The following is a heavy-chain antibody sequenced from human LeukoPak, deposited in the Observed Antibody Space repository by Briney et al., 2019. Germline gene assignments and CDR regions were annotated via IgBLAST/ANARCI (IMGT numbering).Heavy chain of an antibody. J-gene: IGHJ6*02. CDR2: IIPIFGTA. D-gene: IGHD2-15*01. CDR3: AREGSDGYYGMDV. V-gene: IGHV1-69*13. Sequence: SVKVSCKASGGTFSSYAISWVRQAPGQGLEWMGGIIPIFGTANYAQKFQGRVTITADESTSTAYMELSSLRCEDTAVYYCAREGSDGYYGMDVWGQGTTVTVSS. CDR1: GGTFSSYA.